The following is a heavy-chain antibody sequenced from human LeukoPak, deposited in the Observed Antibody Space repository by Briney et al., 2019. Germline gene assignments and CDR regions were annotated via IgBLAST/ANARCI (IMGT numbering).Heavy chain of an antibody. J-gene: IGHJ4*02. Sequence: GSLRLSCAASGFTFSRYAMHWVRQAPGKGLEWVAVISYDGSNKYYADSVKGRFTISRDNSKNTLYLQMNSLRAEDTAVYYCAPAPTYYDFWSGYYDYWGQGALVTVSS. D-gene: IGHD3-3*01. V-gene: IGHV3-30-3*01. CDR1: GFTFSRYA. CDR2: ISYDGSNK. CDR3: APAPTYYDFWSGYYDY.